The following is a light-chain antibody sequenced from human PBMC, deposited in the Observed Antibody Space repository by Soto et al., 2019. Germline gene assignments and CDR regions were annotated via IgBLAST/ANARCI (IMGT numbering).Light chain of an antibody. CDR3: QQRSNWPPIT. V-gene: IGKV3-11*01. Sequence: IVLTQSPASLSVSPGERATLSCRASQSVSGNLAWYQQRPGQAPRLLIHDASHRAAGIPARFSGSGFGTDFTLTISSLEPEDAAVYYCQQRSNWPPITFGQGTRLEIK. J-gene: IGKJ5*01. CDR1: QSVSGN. CDR2: DAS.